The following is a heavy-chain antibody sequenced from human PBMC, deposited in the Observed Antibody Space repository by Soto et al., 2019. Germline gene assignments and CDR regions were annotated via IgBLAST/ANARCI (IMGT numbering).Heavy chain of an antibody. CDR1: GFTFSNAW. CDR2: IKSKTDGGTT. J-gene: IGHJ4*02. V-gene: IGHV3-15*01. CDR3: TTDLSSGWENFDY. Sequence: GESLKISCAASGFTFSNAWMSWVRQAPGKGLEWVGRIKSKTDGGTTDYAAPVKGRFTISRDDSKNTLYLQMNSLKTEDTAVYYCTTDLSSGWENFDYWGQGTLVTVSS. D-gene: IGHD6-19*01.